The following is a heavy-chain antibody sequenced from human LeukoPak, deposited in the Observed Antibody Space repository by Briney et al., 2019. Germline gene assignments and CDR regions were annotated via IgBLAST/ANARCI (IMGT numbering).Heavy chain of an antibody. D-gene: IGHD1-14*01. V-gene: IGHV3-74*01. CDR1: GFTFSSYW. J-gene: IGHJ4*02. CDR3: ARAGRNYYFDY. CDR2: IKSDGSST. Sequence: PGGSLRLSCAASGFTFSSYWMHWVRHTPGKGLVWVSRIKSDGSSTSYADSVKGRFTISRDNSKNTLYLQMNSLRAEDTAVYYCARAGRNYYFDYWGQGTLVTVSS.